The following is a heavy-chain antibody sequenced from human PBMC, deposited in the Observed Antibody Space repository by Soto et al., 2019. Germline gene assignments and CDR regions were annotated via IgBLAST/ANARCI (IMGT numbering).Heavy chain of an antibody. CDR3: AKDLGIGPVDPDNWFDP. D-gene: IGHD3-16*01. V-gene: IGHV3-23*01. Sequence: GGSLRLSCAASGFTFSSYAMSRVRQAPGKGLEWVSAISGSGGSTYYADSVKGRFTISRDNSKNTLYLQMNSLRAEDTAVYYCAKDLGIGPVDPDNWFDPWGQGTLVTVSS. CDR1: GFTFSSYA. J-gene: IGHJ5*02. CDR2: ISGSGGST.